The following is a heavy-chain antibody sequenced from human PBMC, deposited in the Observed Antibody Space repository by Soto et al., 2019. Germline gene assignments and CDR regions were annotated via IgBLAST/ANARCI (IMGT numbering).Heavy chain of an antibody. V-gene: IGHV5-10-1*01. J-gene: IGHJ4*02. CDR2: IDPSDSYT. D-gene: IGHD3-22*01. CDR3: ARRPYDRSPYPQFDY. CDR1: GYRFTSYW. Sequence: EVQLVQSGAEVKKPGESLRIACKGAGYRFTSYWISWVRQMPGKGLEWMGRIDPSDSYTNYSPSFQGHVTISADKSIRTPYLQWSSLKASDTAKYYRARRPYDRSPYPQFDYWGQGTLVTVSS.